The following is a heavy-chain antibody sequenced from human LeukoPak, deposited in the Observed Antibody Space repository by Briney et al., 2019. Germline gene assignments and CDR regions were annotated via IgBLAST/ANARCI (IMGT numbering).Heavy chain of an antibody. CDR2: ISSSSSYV. J-gene: IGHJ4*02. CDR1: GFTSSSYS. CDR3: ARERRIQLWSGFDY. V-gene: IGHV3-21*01. D-gene: IGHD5-18*01. Sequence: GGSLGLSCAASGFTSSSYSMNWVRQAPGKGLEWVSSISSSSSYVYYADSVKGRFTISRDNAKNSLYLQMNSLRAEDTAVYYCARERRIQLWSGFDYWGQGTLVTVSS.